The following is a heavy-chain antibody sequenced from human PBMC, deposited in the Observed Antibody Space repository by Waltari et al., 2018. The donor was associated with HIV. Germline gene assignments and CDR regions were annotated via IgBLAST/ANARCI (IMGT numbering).Heavy chain of an antibody. V-gene: IGHV3-30*02. D-gene: IGHD5-18*01. Sequence: QVQLVESGGGVVQPGGSLRLSCAASGLTFSSYGMHWVRQAPGKGLEWVAFRRYDGSNKYYADSVKGRFTISRDNSKNTLYLQMNSLRAEDTAVYYCAKADVGDTAIDFDYWGQGTLVTVSS. J-gene: IGHJ4*02. CDR3: AKADVGDTAIDFDY. CDR2: RRYDGSNK. CDR1: GLTFSSYG.